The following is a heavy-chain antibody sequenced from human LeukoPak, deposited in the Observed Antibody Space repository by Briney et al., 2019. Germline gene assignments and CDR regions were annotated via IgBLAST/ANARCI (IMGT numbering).Heavy chain of an antibody. CDR3: ARGGGSSWHYYYYYMDV. J-gene: IGHJ6*03. V-gene: IGHV1-8*03. D-gene: IGHD6-13*01. CDR2: MNPNSGNT. CDR1: GGTFSSYA. Sequence: GASVKVSCKASGGTFSSYAISWVRQATGQGLEWMGWMNPNSGNTGYAQKFQGRVTITRNTSISTAYMELSSLRSEDTAVYYCARGGGSSWHYYYYYMDVWGKGTTVTVSS.